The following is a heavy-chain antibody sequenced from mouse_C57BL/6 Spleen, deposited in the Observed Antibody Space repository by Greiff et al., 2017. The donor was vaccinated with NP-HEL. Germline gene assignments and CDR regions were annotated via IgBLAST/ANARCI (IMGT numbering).Heavy chain of an antibody. J-gene: IGHJ3*01. CDR1: GYAFTNYL. D-gene: IGHD2-3*01. V-gene: IGHV1-54*01. Sequence: QVQLKESGAELVRPGTSVKVSCKASGYAFTNYLIEWVKQRPGQGLEWIGVINPGSGGTNYNEKFKGKATLTADKSSSTAYMQLSSLTSEDSAVYFCARAPDGYPFAYWGQGTLVTVSA. CDR2: INPGSGGT. CDR3: ARAPDGYPFAY.